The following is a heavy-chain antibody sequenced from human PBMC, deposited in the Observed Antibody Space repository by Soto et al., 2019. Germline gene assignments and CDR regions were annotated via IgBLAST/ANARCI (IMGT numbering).Heavy chain of an antibody. J-gene: IGHJ5*02. Sequence: PSETLSLTCTVSGGSISSGGYYWSWIRQHPGKGLEWIEYIYYSGSTYYNPSLKSRVTISVDTSKNQFSLKLSPVTAADTAVYYCARADIVVVPAAVLSRNWFDPWGQGTLVTVSS. CDR3: ARADIVVVPAAVLSRNWFDP. CDR1: GGSISSGGYY. D-gene: IGHD2-2*01. CDR2: IYYSGST. V-gene: IGHV4-31*03.